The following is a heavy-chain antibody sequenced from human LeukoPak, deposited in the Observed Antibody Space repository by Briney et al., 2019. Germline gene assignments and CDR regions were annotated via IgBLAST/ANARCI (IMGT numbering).Heavy chain of an antibody. D-gene: IGHD4/OR15-4a*01. CDR1: GYRFTNYW. J-gene: IGHJ5*02. CDR2: IYPDDSDT. Sequence: GESLKISCQASGYRFTNYWIVWVRQMPGKGLEWMGIIYPDDSDTAYSPSFQGQVTISADKSISTAYLQWSSLKASDTAMYYCARRIGARAGEGIDLWGQGTLVTVSS. V-gene: IGHV5-51*01. CDR3: ARRIGARAGEGIDL.